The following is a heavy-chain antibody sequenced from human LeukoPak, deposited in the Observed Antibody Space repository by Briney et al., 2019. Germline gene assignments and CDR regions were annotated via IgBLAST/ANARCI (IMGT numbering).Heavy chain of an antibody. D-gene: IGHD3-22*01. CDR1: GGSLSGYY. J-gene: IGHJ3*02. CDR2: VNHGGST. V-gene: IGHV4-34*01. CDR3: ARALIRNYYGSSAYHYKNAFDI. Sequence: SETLSLTCAVYGGSLSGYYWSWIRQSPGKGLEWIGEVNHGGSTNYNPSLKSRVTISADTSKNQFSLKLSSVTAADAAVYYCARALIRNYYGSSAYHYKNAFDIWGQGTMVTVSS.